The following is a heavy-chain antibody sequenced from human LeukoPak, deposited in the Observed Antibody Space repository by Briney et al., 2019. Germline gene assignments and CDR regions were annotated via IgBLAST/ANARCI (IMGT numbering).Heavy chain of an antibody. V-gene: IGHV3-21*01. J-gene: IGHJ3*02. D-gene: IGHD5-18*01. CDR3: ARDCRESFDTAKGGRAFDI. CDR2: ISSSSSYI. Sequence: GGSLRLSCAASGFTFSSYSMNWVRQAPGKGLEWVSSISSSSSYIYYADSVKGRFTISRDNAKNSLYLQMNSLRAEDTAVYYCARDCRESFDTAKGGRAFDIWGQGTMVTVSS. CDR1: GFTFSSYS.